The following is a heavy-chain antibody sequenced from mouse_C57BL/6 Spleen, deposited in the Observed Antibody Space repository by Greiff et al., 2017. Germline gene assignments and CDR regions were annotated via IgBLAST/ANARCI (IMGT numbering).Heavy chain of an antibody. CDR3: AKEKGFITFYAMDY. Sequence: QVQLQQSGPGLVQPSQSLSITCTVSGFSLTSYGVHWVRQSPGKGLEWLGVIWRGGSTDYNAAFMSRLSITKDNSKSQVFFKMNSLQADDTAIYYCAKEKGFITFYAMDYWGQGTSVTVSS. CDR2: IWRGGST. CDR1: GFSLTSYG. J-gene: IGHJ4*01. V-gene: IGHV2-5*01. D-gene: IGHD1-1*01.